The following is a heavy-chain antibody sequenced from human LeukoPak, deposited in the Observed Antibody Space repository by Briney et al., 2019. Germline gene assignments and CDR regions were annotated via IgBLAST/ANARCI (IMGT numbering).Heavy chain of an antibody. V-gene: IGHV3-23*01. CDR2: ISGIADWT. CDR1: GFTFRSKA. J-gene: IGHJ3*02. CDR3: ARYLASGYSDAFDI. Sequence: GGSLRLSCAASGFTFRSKAMSWVRQAPGKGLEWVSGISGIADWTAYGESVKGRFTISRDNSKNTLHLQMNSLRAEDTAVYYCARYLASGYSDAFDIWGQGTMVTVSS. D-gene: IGHD3-3*01.